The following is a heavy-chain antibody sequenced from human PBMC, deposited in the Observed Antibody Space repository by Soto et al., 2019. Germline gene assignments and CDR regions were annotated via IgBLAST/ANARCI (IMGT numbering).Heavy chain of an antibody. CDR1: GFTFSSYA. V-gene: IGHV3-30-3*01. CDR3: ARVSIPAFGVVSWAFDY. CDR2: ISYDGSNK. J-gene: IGHJ4*02. D-gene: IGHD3-3*01. Sequence: GGSLRLSCAASGFTFSSYAMHWVRQAPGKGLEWVAVISYDGSNKYYADSVKGRFTISRDNSKNTLYLQMNSLRAEDTAVYYCARVSIPAFGVVSWAFDYWGQGTLVTVSS.